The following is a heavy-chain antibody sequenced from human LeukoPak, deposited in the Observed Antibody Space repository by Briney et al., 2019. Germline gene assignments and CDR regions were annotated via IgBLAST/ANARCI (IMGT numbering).Heavy chain of an antibody. CDR2: IYPGDSDS. J-gene: IGHJ3*02. CDR3: ARRATVTTNDAFDI. D-gene: IGHD4-17*01. Sequence: GESLKISCKGSGYSFTNYWIAWVRQMPGEGLEWMGIIYPGDSDSRYSPSFQGQVTISADKSIGTAYLQWSSLKASDTAMYYCARRATVTTNDAFDIWGQGTMVTVSS. CDR1: GYSFTNYW. V-gene: IGHV5-51*01.